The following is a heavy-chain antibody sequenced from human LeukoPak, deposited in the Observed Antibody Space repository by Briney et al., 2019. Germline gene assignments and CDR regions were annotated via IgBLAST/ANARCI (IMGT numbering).Heavy chain of an antibody. D-gene: IGHD6-6*01. CDR2: IKSKTDGGTT. V-gene: IGHV3-15*01. CDR1: GFTFSNAW. J-gene: IGHJ6*03. CDR3: TTTPGPPYGAARGPTRPDYYYYMDV. Sequence: GGSLRLSCAASGFTFSNAWMSWVRQAPGKGLEWVGRIKSKTDGGTTDYAAPVKGRFTISRDDSKNTLYLQMNSLKTEDTAVYYCTTTPGPPYGAARGPTRPDYYYYMDVWGKGTTVTVPS.